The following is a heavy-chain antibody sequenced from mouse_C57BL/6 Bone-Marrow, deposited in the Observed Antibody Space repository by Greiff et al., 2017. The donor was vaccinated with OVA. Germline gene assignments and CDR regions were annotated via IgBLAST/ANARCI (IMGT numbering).Heavy chain of an antibody. V-gene: IGHV2-2*01. Sequence: VQLQQSGPGLVQPSQSLSITCTVSGFSLTSYGVHWVRQSPGKGLEWLGVIWSGGSTDYNAAFISRLSISKDNSKSQVFFKMNSLQADETAIYYCASYDYPWFAYWGQGTLVTVSA. CDR1: GFSLTSYG. CDR3: ASYDYPWFAY. CDR2: IWSGGST. J-gene: IGHJ3*01. D-gene: IGHD2-4*01.